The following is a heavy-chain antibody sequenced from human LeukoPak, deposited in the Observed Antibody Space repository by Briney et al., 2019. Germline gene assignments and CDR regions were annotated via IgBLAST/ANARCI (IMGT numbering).Heavy chain of an antibody. CDR1: GFTFDDYA. D-gene: IGHD2-2*01. J-gene: IGHJ4*02. CDR3: AKAGCRRTRCYQNC. CDR2: ISSDSENI. V-gene: IGHV3-9*01. Sequence: GGSLRLSCVVSGFTFDDYAMHWVRQAPGKGLEWVSGISSDSENIDYADSVKGRFTISRDNSKNSLYLQMDSLRPEDTAFYYCAKAGCRRTRCYQNCWGQGTLVTVSS.